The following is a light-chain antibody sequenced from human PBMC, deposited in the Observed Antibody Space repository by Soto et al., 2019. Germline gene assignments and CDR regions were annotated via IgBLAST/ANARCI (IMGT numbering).Light chain of an antibody. V-gene: IGKV3-20*01. CDR1: QSVSSSY. Sequence: EIVLTQSPCTLSLSPGERATLSCRASQSVSSSYLAWYQHKPGQAPRLLIYGASSRATGIPDRFSGSGSGTDFTLTISRLEPEDLAVYYCQQYGRSPLTFGGGTKVDIK. CDR3: QQYGRSPLT. J-gene: IGKJ4*01. CDR2: GAS.